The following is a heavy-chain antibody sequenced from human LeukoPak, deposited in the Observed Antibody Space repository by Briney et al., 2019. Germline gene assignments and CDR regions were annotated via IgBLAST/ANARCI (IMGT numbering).Heavy chain of an antibody. V-gene: IGHV5-51*01. J-gene: IGHJ4*02. CDR3: ARQRYFDWFFDY. Sequence: VXXMPGXGVEWMGIIYPGDSDTRYSPSFQGQVTISADKSISTAYLQWSSLKASDTAMYYCARQRYFDWFFDYWGQGTLVTVSS. D-gene: IGHD3-9*01. CDR2: IYPGDSDT.